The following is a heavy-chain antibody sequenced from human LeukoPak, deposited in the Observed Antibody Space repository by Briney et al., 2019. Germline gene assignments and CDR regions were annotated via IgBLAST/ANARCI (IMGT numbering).Heavy chain of an antibody. CDR3: ARERWGYSYGYGTYYFDY. CDR1: GGSISNSGYY. D-gene: IGHD5-18*01. J-gene: IGHJ4*02. V-gene: IGHV4-61*02. CDR2: IYTSGST. Sequence: SETLSLTCTVSGGSISNSGYYWGCIRQPAGKGLEWIGRIYTSGSTNYNPSLKSRVTMSVDTSKNQFSLKLSSVTAADTAVYYCARERWGYSYGYGTYYFDYWGQGTLVTVSS.